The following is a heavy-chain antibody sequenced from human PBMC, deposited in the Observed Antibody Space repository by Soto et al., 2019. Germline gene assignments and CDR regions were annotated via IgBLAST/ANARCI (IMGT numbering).Heavy chain of an antibody. CDR1: GFTLSSYS. Sequence: EVQLVESGGGLVQPGGSLRLSCAASGFTLSSYSLNWVRQAPGKGLELISYISRSSTTAIYYADSVKGRFTISRDNAKNSLYLQMNSLGDEDTAVYYCARDRLGYSYGNSMDVWGQGTTVTVSS. CDR2: ISRSSTTAI. V-gene: IGHV3-48*02. J-gene: IGHJ6*02. D-gene: IGHD5-18*01. CDR3: ARDRLGYSYGNSMDV.